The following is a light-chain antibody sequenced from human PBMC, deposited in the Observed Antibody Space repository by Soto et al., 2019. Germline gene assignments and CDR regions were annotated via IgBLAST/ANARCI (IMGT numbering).Light chain of an antibody. CDR3: CSYAGGPYV. CDR1: SSDVGGYNY. Sequence: QSALTQPRSVSGSPGQSVTISCTGTSSDVGGYNYVSWYQQHPGKAPKLMICDVTKRPSGVPDRFSGSKSGNTASLTISGLQAEDEADIYCCSYAGGPYVFGTGTKLTVL. CDR2: DVT. V-gene: IGLV2-11*01. J-gene: IGLJ1*01.